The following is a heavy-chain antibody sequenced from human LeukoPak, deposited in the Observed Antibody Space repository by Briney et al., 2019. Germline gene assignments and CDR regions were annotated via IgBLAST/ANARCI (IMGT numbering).Heavy chain of an antibody. J-gene: IGHJ4*02. CDR1: GYTFTSYG. Sequence: ASVKVSCKASGYTFTSYGISWVRQAPGQGLEWMGWISAYNGNTNYAQKLQGRVTMTTDTSTSTAYMELRSLRSDDTAVYYCARARDLVVVLLFDYWGQGTLVTVSS. V-gene: IGHV1-18*01. D-gene: IGHD2-2*01. CDR2: ISAYNGNT. CDR3: ARARDLVVVLLFDY.